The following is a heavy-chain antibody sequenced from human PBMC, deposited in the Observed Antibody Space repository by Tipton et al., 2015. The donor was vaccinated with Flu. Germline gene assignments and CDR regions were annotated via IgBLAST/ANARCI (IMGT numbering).Heavy chain of an antibody. D-gene: IGHD4-11*01. J-gene: IGHJ5*02. Sequence: TLSLTCAVYGGSFSTYSWTWIRQPPGKGLEWIGEINERGSTDYNPSLKSRVTISADTSKNQFSLSLSSVTAADTAVYYCARRDYSNYASEPKNWFDPWGQGILATVSS. CDR1: GGSFSTYS. CDR3: ARRDYSNYASEPKNWFDP. CDR2: INERGST. V-gene: IGHV4-34*01.